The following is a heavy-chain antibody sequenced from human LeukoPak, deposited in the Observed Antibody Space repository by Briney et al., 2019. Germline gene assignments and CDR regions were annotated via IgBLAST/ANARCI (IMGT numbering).Heavy chain of an antibody. CDR2: IIPIFGTA. Sequence: SVKVSCKASGGTFSSYAISWVRQAPGQGLEWMGGIIPIFGTANYAQKFQGRVTSTTDQSTSTASMELSSLRSEDTAVYYCARDQENSYYYYYMDVWGKGTTVTVSS. V-gene: IGHV1-69*05. CDR1: GGTFSSYA. J-gene: IGHJ6*03. CDR3: ARDQENSYYYYYMDV.